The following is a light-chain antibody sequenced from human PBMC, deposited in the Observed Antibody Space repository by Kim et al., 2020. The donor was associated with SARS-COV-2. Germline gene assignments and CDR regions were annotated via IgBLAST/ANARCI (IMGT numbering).Light chain of an antibody. Sequence: QSALTQPASVSGSPGQSITISCTGTSSDVGGYNYVSWYQQHPGKAPKLMIYDVSNRPSGVSNRFSGSKSGNMASLTISGLQAEDEADYYCSSYTSSSTPGVFGTGTKVTVL. CDR3: SSYTSSSTPGV. J-gene: IGLJ1*01. CDR1: SSDVGGYNY. CDR2: DVS. V-gene: IGLV2-14*03.